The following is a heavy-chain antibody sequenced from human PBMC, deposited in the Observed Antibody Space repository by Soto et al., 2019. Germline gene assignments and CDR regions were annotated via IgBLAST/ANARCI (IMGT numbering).Heavy chain of an antibody. D-gene: IGHD6-19*01. CDR2: ISGSGGST. V-gene: IGHV3-23*01. Sequence: PGGAPRLSFAASGFPFCRYSLRLGPPAPGKGLEWVSAISGSGGSTYYADSVKGRFTISRDNSKNTLYLQMNSLRAEDTAVYYCANSKQWLSYFDYWGQGTLVTVSS. J-gene: IGHJ4*02. CDR3: ANSKQWLSYFDY. CDR1: GFPFCRYS.